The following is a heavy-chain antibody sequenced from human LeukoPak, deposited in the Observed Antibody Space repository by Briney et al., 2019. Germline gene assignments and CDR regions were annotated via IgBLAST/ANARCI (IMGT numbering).Heavy chain of an antibody. V-gene: IGHV4-30-4*01. CDR3: ARVNYDFWSGYPRHAFDI. CDR2: IYYSGST. CDR1: GGSISSGDYY. J-gene: IGHJ3*02. Sequence: SETLSLTCTVPGGSISSGDYYWSWIRQPPGKGLEWIGYIYYSGSTYYNPSLKSRVTISVDTSKNQFSLKLSSVTAADTAVYYCARVNYDFWSGYPRHAFDIWGQGTMVTVSS. D-gene: IGHD3-3*01.